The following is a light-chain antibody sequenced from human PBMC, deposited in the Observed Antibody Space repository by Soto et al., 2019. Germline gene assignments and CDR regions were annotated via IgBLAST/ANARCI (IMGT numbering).Light chain of an antibody. CDR1: QGIRND. Sequence: AIQMTQSPSSLSASVGDRVTITCRASQGIRNDLGWYQQKPGKDPKLLIYAASSLQSGAPSRFSGSGSGTDFTLTISSLQPEDFATYYCLQDYNYPRTFGQGTKVEIK. CDR3: LQDYNYPRT. J-gene: IGKJ1*01. V-gene: IGKV1-6*01. CDR2: AAS.